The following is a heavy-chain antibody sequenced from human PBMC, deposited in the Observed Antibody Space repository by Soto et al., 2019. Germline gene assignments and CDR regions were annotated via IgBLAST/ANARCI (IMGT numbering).Heavy chain of an antibody. J-gene: IGHJ5*02. CDR1: GGTFSSYA. CDR2: IIPIFGTA. D-gene: IGHD3-10*01. V-gene: IGHV1-69*06. CDR3: ARSLWFGEYNWFDP. Sequence: QVQLVQSGAEVKKPGSSVKVSCKASGGTFSSYAISWVRQAPGQGLEWMGGIIPIFGTANYAQKFQGRVTITADKSTSTAYMELSRLRSEDTAVYYCARSLWFGEYNWFDPWGQETLVTVSS.